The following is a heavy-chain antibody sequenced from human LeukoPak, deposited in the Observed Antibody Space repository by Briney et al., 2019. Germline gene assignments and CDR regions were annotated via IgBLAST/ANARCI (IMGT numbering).Heavy chain of an antibody. J-gene: IGHJ4*02. D-gene: IGHD2-8*01. CDR1: GYTFTGYY. CDR2: INPNSGGT. Sequence: ASVKVSCKASGYTFTGYYMHWVRQAPGQGLEWMGWINPNSGGTNYAQKFQGRVTMTRDTSISTAYMELSRLRSDDTAVYYCARDKTKDVKFDYWGQGTLVTVSS. V-gene: IGHV1-2*02. CDR3: ARDKTKDVKFDY.